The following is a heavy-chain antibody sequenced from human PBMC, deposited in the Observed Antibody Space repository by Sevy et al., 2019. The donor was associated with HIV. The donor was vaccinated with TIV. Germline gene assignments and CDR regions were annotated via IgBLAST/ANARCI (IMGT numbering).Heavy chain of an antibody. V-gene: IGHV3-53*01. Sequence: GGSLRLSCAASGFTVSSNYMSWVRQAPGKGLEWVSVIYSGGYTYYVDSVKGRFTISRDDAKNTLYLQMNNLRAEDTAVYYCATGDEDNWGQGTLVTVSS. CDR3: ATGDEDN. CDR2: IYSGGYT. CDR1: GFTVSSNY. J-gene: IGHJ4*02.